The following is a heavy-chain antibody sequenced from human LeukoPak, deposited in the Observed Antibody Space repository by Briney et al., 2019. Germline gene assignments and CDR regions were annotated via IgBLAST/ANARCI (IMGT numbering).Heavy chain of an antibody. D-gene: IGHD4-23*01. CDR3: AAEIYGYNSECCSFDF. V-gene: IGHV1-58*02. CDR1: GFTFSNSA. J-gene: IGHJ3*01. CDR2: IGVSGGNT. Sequence: ASVKVSCKTSGFTFSNSAIQWVRQARGQRLEWIGWIGVSGGNTNHAQRFQDRVTITRDMSTRTAYMELSSLRSEDTAVYYCAAEIYGYNSECCSFDFWGPGTPVTVSS.